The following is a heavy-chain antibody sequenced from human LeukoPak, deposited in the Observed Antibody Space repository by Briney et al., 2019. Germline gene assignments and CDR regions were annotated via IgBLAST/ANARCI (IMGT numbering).Heavy chain of an antibody. D-gene: IGHD6-19*01. Sequence: APVKVSCKASGYTFTSYYMHWVRQAPGQGLEWMGIINPSGGTTAYAQKFQGRVTMTRDTSTSTVYMELSSLRSEDTAVYYCARGLRGSSGWYGFDYWGQGTLVTVSS. J-gene: IGHJ4*02. CDR1: GYTFTSYY. CDR2: INPSGGTT. V-gene: IGHV1-46*01. CDR3: ARGLRGSSGWYGFDY.